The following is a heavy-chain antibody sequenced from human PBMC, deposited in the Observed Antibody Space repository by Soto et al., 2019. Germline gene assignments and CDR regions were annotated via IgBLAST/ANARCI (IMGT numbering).Heavy chain of an antibody. V-gene: IGHV3-48*02. D-gene: IGHD6-13*01. J-gene: IGHJ6*02. Sequence: EGQLVESVGDLVQPGGSLRLYCAASGFIFSDYTMTWVRQAPGRGLEFVSHISSSGGAIFYAESVKGRFTVSRDNAKNSLYLQMNSLRDEDTAVYFCARAHGGSTWFVGVYYFFGMDVWGQGTAVTVSS. CDR1: GFIFSDYT. CDR2: ISSSGGAI. CDR3: ARAHGGSTWFVGVYYFFGMDV.